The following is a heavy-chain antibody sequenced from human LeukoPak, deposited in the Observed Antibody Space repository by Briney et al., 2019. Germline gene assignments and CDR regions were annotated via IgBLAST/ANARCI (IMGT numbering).Heavy chain of an antibody. Sequence: GASVKVSCKASGYTFTGYYMHWVRQAPGQGLEWMGWINPNSGGTNYAQKLQGRVTMTTDTSTSTAYMELRSLRSDDTAVYYCARDRIQLWLRVYYGMDVWGQGTTVTVSS. CDR2: INPNSGGT. D-gene: IGHD5-18*01. J-gene: IGHJ6*02. CDR3: ARDRIQLWLRVYYGMDV. V-gene: IGHV1-2*02. CDR1: GYTFTGYY.